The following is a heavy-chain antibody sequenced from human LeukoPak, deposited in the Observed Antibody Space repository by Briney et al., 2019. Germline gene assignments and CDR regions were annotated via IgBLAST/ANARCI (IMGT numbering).Heavy chain of an antibody. Sequence: GGSLRLSCEASGFTFSSYGMHWVRQAPGKGLEWVAFIRYDGSNKYYADSVKGRFTISRDNTKNTLYLQMNSLRGEDTAVYYCAKDYSSGWYESWFDPWGQGTLVAVSS. CDR1: GFTFSSYG. D-gene: IGHD6-19*01. CDR2: IRYDGSNK. V-gene: IGHV3-30*02. J-gene: IGHJ5*02. CDR3: AKDYSSGWYESWFDP.